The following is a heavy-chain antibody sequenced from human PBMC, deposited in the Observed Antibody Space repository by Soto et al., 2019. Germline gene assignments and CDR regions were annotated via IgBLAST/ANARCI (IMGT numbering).Heavy chain of an antibody. J-gene: IGHJ4*02. CDR3: VRDLLGSGGHFDY. CDR1: GFIFSSFG. CDR2: IWYDGSNT. D-gene: IGHD7-27*01. Sequence: GGSLRLSCAASGFIFSSFGMHWVRQAPGKGLEWVAHIWYDGSNTYYADSVKGRFTISRDNSRNTLYLQMNSLRAEDTAVYHCVRDLLGSGGHFDYWGQGTPVTVSS. V-gene: IGHV3-33*01.